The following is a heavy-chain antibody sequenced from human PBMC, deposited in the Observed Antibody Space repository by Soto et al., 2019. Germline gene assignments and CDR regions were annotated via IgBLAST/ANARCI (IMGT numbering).Heavy chain of an antibody. D-gene: IGHD2-21*01. CDR2: IYVTGAV. CDR1: GAALNSGNYY. J-gene: IGHJ5*02. CDR3: ARLRIATNNYKWFDP. V-gene: IGHV4-31*03. Sequence: PSETLSLTCSVSGAALNSGNYYWGWIRQVPGKGLEWIGHIYVTGAVDYNPSLRDRITISQDTSERQFSLNLRLVTAADTAVYYCARLRIATNNYKWFDPWGRGTLVTVS.